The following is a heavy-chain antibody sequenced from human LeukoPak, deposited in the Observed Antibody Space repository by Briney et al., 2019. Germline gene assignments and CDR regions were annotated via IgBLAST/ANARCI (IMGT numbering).Heavy chain of an antibody. CDR1: GGSISSYH. V-gene: IGHV4-59*01. J-gene: IGHJ3*01. Sequence: SETLSLTCTVSGGSISSYHWSWIRQPPGKGLEWIGYIYYSGSTNYNPSPKSRVTISVDTSKKQFSLKLRSVTAADTAVYYCASARLGSGLEGAFDVWGQGTMVTVSS. D-gene: IGHD6-25*01. CDR2: IYYSGST. CDR3: ASARLGSGLEGAFDV.